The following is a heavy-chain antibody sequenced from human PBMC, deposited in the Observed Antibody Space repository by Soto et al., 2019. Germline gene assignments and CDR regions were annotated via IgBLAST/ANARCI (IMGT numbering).Heavy chain of an antibody. J-gene: IGHJ4*02. CDR2: TGGNGVAT. Sequence: HPGGSLRLSCAASGFTFSGYAMTWVRQAPGKGFEWVSSTGGNGVATYYADSVTGRFTISRDNSKNTLYLQMDSLRAEDTAVYYCAKDSPFSGTGRLAFAYWGRGTLVTVS. V-gene: IGHV3-23*01. CDR3: AKDSPFSGTGRLAFAY. CDR1: GFTFSGYA. D-gene: IGHD3-10*01.